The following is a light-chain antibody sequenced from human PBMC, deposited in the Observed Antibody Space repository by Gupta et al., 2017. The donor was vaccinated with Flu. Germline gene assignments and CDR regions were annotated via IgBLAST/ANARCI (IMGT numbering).Light chain of an antibody. Sequence: FEDCASITCRASHTIYSWLAWYQQKPGKAPKLLIHTASTLEGGVPSRFSGSGYGTDFTLTISSLQPDDFATYYCQQANRFPLTFGGGTKVEIK. CDR3: QQANRFPLT. CDR1: HTIYSW. J-gene: IGKJ4*01. V-gene: IGKV1-12*01. CDR2: TAS.